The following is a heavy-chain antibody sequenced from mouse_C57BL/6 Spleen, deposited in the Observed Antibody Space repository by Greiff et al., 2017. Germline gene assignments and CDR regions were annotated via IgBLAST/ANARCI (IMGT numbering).Heavy chain of an antibody. CDR1: GYTFTSYW. J-gene: IGHJ2*01. V-gene: IGHV1-52*01. CDR2: IDPSDSET. D-gene: IGHD1-1*01. Sequence: QVQLQQPGAELVRPGSSVKLSCKASGYTFTSYWMHWVKQRPIQGLEWIGNIDPSDSETHYNQKFKDKATLTVDKSSSTAYMQLSSLTSEDSAVYYCARSSFITSVVAPYDYWGQGTTLTVSS. CDR3: ARSSFITSVVAPYDY.